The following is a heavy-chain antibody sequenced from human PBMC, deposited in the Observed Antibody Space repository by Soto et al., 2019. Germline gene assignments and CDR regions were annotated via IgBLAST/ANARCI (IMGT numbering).Heavy chain of an antibody. J-gene: IGHJ3*02. V-gene: IGHV1-2*02. CDR2: INPNSGGT. CDR3: ERDKGMQAGDAFHI. CDR1: GYTFTGYY. Sequence: ASVKVSCKASGYTFTGYYMHWVRQAPGQGLEWMGWINPNSGGTNYAQKFQGRVTMTRDTSISTAYMELSRLRSDDTAVYYCERDKGMQAGDAFHIWGQGTMVTVSS.